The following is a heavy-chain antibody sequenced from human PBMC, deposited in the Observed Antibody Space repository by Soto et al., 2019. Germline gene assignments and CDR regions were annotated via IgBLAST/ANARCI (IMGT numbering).Heavy chain of an antibody. D-gene: IGHD1-26*01. CDR3: ARRRGESYYGLDY. CDR2: MKGYSGTP. V-gene: IGHV1-8*01. J-gene: IGHJ4*02. Sequence: QVQLLQSGAEVKKPGASVKISCKASGYNFNNYEINWVRQAPPQGLEWVGWMKGYSGTPLYAQNYQGRLVLGRDTSTNTAYLELTSLAYDATPIYFCARRRGESYYGLDYWGQGTLVTVSS. CDR1: GYNFNNYE.